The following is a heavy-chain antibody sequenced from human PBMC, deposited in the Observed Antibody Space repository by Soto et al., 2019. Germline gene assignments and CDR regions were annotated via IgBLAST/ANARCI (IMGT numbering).Heavy chain of an antibody. CDR3: ARRSGYYDSSGYHVGGVDI. Sequence: PWETLSLTCTVPGGSISSYCWRWIRQPPGKGLWWIGYIYYSGSTNNNPSLKSRGTISVDSSKNQLSLKLSSVTPADTAAYYCARRSGYYDSSGYHVGGVDISGQGKMV. V-gene: IGHV4-59*01. CDR1: GGSISSYC. CDR2: IYYSGST. J-gene: IGHJ3*02. D-gene: IGHD3-22*01.